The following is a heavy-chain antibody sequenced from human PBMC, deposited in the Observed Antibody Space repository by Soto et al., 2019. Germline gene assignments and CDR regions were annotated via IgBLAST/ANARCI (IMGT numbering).Heavy chain of an antibody. CDR1: GGSVGRGSYY. V-gene: IGHV4-61*03. D-gene: IGHD3-16*01. CDR3: AGVGGNTFDS. Sequence: PSETLSLTCSVSGGSVGRGSYYWSWIRQPPGKGMEWIGYMYYHGGTNYNPSLKSRVSISADRSKDHFSLNVTSVTAADTAIYYCAGVGGNTFDSWGQGTLVTVSS. CDR2: MYYHGGT. J-gene: IGHJ4*01.